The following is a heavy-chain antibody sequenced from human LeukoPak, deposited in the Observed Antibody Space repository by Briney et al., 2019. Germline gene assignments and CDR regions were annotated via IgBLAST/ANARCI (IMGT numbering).Heavy chain of an antibody. CDR2: INPNSGGT. D-gene: IGHD6-19*01. CDR3: ARGVGPLYSSGWYTFDY. V-gene: IGHV1-2*02. CDR1: GYTFTGYY. Sequence: ASVKVSCKASGYTFTGYYMHWVRQAPGQGLEWMGWINPNSGGTNYAQKFQGRVTMTRDTSISTAYMELSRLRSDDTAVYYCARGVGPLYSSGWYTFDYWGQGTLVTVSS. J-gene: IGHJ4*02.